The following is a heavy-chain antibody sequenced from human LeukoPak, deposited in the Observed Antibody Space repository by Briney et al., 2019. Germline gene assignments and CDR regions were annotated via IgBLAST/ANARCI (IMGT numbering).Heavy chain of an antibody. CDR3: ASYGGSGYYYAPYYFDY. Sequence: SETLSLTCAVYGGSFSGYYWSWIRQPPGKGLEWIGEINHSGSTNYNPSLKSRVTISVDTSKNQFSLKLSSVTAADTAVYYCASYGGSGYYYAPYYFDYWGQGTLVTVSS. J-gene: IGHJ4*02. V-gene: IGHV4-34*01. CDR1: GGSFSGYY. D-gene: IGHD3-22*01. CDR2: INHSGST.